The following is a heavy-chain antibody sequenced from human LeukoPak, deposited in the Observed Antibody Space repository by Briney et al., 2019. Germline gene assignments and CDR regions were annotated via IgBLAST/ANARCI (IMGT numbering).Heavy chain of an antibody. CDR1: GGTFSRYA. CDR3: ASYYYGSGSYYNHETFDY. J-gene: IGHJ4*02. D-gene: IGHD3-10*01. CDR2: IIPIFGTA. Sequence: SVKVSCKASGGTFSRYAISWVRQAPGQGLEWMGRIIPIFGTANYAQKFQGRVTITTDESTSTAYMELSSLRSEDTAVYYCASYYYGSGSYYNHETFDYWGQGTLVTVSS. V-gene: IGHV1-69*05.